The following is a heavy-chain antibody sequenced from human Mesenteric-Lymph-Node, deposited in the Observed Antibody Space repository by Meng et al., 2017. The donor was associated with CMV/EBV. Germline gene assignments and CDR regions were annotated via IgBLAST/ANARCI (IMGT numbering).Heavy chain of an antibody. CDR1: GGSFSGYY. CDR2: INHSGST. V-gene: IGHV4-34*01. J-gene: IGHJ6*02. CDR3: ASGLLMAAVTTPGLYYYYGLDV. D-gene: IGHD5-24*01. Sequence: SETLSLTCAVYGGSFSGYYWSWIRQPPGKGLEWIGEINHSGSTDYNPSLNGRVTVSFDTSKNQFSLKLTSVTAADTGVYYCASGLLMAAVTTPGLYYYYGLDVWGLGTAVTVSS.